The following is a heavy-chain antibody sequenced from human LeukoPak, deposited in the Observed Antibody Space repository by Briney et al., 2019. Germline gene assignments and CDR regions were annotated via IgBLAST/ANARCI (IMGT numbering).Heavy chain of an antibody. CDR2: INPNSGGT. D-gene: IGHD3-16*02. V-gene: IGHV1-2*02. Sequence: GASVKVSCKASGYTFTGYYMHWVRQAPGQGLEWMGWINPNSGGTNYAQKFQGRVTMTRDTSISTAYRELSRLRSDDTAVYYCARAGSVITFGGVIENFYYWGEGTLVTVSS. CDR1: GYTFTGYY. J-gene: IGHJ4*02. CDR3: ARAGSVITFGGVIENFYY.